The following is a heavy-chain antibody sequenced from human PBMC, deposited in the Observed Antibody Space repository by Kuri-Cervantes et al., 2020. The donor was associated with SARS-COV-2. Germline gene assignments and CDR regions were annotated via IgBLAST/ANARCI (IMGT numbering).Heavy chain of an antibody. D-gene: IGHD2-2*01. J-gene: IGHJ6*03. CDR3: ARDFSGGQLLSGWSRQTYYYYYYMDV. CDR2: INPSGGST. V-gene: IGHV1-46*01. Sequence: ASVKVSCKASGYTLTSYYMHWVRQAPGQGLEWMGIINPSGGSTSYAQKFQGRVTMTRDTSTSTVYMELSSLRSEDTAVYYCARDFSGGQLLSGWSRQTYYYYYYMDVWGKGTTVTVSS. CDR1: GYTLTSYY.